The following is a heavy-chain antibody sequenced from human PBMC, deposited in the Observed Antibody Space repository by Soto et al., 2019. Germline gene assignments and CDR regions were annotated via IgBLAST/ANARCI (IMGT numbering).Heavy chain of an antibody. Sequence: EVQLLESGGGLVQPGGSLRLSCAASGFPFTSYAMSWVRQSPGKGREWVSTIGTSNTAYYADSLKGRFTISRDNSKNTLYLQMNSLRAEDTAVYYCAKRSQSKYFDCWGQGTLVTVSS. CDR1: GFPFTSYA. J-gene: IGHJ4*02. V-gene: IGHV3-23*01. CDR3: AKRSQSKYFDC. CDR2: IGTSNTA. D-gene: IGHD4-4*01.